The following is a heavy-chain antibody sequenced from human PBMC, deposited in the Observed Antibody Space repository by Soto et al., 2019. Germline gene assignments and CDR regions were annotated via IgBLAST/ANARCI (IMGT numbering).Heavy chain of an antibody. D-gene: IGHD5-12*01. J-gene: IGHJ4*02. V-gene: IGHV2-5*01. CDR3: AHRASNEATIGY. Sequence: SGPTLVNPTQTLTLTCTFSGFSLTTSGAGVGWIRQPPGKALEWLAIIYWNDDKRYSTSLKSRLTITKDTSKNQVVLTMTNMDPVDTATYYCAHRASNEATIGYWGQGTLVTVSS. CDR2: IYWNDDK. CDR1: GFSLTTSGAG.